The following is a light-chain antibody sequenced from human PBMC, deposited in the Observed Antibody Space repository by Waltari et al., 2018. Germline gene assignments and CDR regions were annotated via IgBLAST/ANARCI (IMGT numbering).Light chain of an antibody. CDR1: QNVLYTSSNKNY. Sequence: DIVMTQSSDSLALSLGERATINCKSSQNVLYTSSNKNYLAWYQQKPGQPPKLLIYWASTRNSGVPDRFSGSGSGTDFTLNINNLQAEDVAVYFCQQYYSPPWTFGQGTKVEIK. V-gene: IGKV4-1*01. J-gene: IGKJ1*01. CDR2: WAS. CDR3: QQYYSPPWT.